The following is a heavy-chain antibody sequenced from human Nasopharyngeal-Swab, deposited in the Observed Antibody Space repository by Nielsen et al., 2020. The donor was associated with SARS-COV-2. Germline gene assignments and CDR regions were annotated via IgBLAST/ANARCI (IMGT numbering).Heavy chain of an antibody. Sequence: GESLKISCAASGFTFSSYAMSWVRQAPGKGLEWVSTISGSGGSTYYADSVKGRFTISRDNSKNTLYLQMTSLRAEDTAVYYCAKKGSCSSTSCYYYDYYDMDVWGKGTTVTGSS. CDR1: GFTFSSYA. CDR3: AKKGSCSSTSCYYYDYYDMDV. J-gene: IGHJ6*03. V-gene: IGHV3-23*01. D-gene: IGHD2-2*01. CDR2: ISGSGGST.